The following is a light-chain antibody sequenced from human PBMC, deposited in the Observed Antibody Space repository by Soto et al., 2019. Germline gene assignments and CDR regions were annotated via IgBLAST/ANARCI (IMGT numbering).Light chain of an antibody. J-gene: IGLJ1*01. CDR2: SNN. Sequence: QSVLTEPPSASGTPGQRVTISCSGSSSNIGSNTVNWYQLLPGTAPKLLIYSNNQRPSGVPDRFSGSKSGTSASLAISGLQSEDEADYYCVAWDATLNGPYVFGTGTKVTVL. CDR3: VAWDATLNGPYV. V-gene: IGLV1-44*01. CDR1: SSNIGSNT.